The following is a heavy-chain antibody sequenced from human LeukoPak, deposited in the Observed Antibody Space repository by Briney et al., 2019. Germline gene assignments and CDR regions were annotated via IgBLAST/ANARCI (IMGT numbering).Heavy chain of an antibody. Sequence: PSETLSLTCAVYGGSFSGYYWSWIRQPPGKGLEWIGEINHSGSTNYNPSLKSRVTISVDTSKNQFSLNLSSVTAADTAVYYCARRSKRGSTTPRVIDYWGQGTLVTVSS. D-gene: IGHD6-13*01. CDR3: ARRSKRGSTTPRVIDY. CDR1: GGSFSGYY. CDR2: INHSGST. J-gene: IGHJ4*02. V-gene: IGHV4-34*01.